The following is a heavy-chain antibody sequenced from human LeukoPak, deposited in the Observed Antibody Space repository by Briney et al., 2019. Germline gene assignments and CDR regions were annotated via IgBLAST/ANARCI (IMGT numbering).Heavy chain of an antibody. CDR1: GGTFSSYA. CDR2: IIPILGIA. J-gene: IGHJ4*02. CDR3: ARDLGYGGFGELTSEDY. D-gene: IGHD3-10*01. Sequence: SVKVSCKASGGTFSSYAISWVRQAPGQGLEWMGRIIPILGIANYAQKFQGRVTITADKSTSTAYMELSSLRSEDTAVYYCARDLGYGGFGELTSEDYWGQGTLVTVSS. V-gene: IGHV1-69*04.